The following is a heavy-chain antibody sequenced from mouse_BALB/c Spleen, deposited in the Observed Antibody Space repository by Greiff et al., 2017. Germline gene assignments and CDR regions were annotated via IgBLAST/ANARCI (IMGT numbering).Heavy chain of an antibody. CDR1: GYSITSGYY. CDR2: ISYDGSN. Sequence: DVQLQESGPGLVKPSQSLSLTCSVTGYSITSGYYWNWIRQFPGNKLEWMGYISYDGSNNYNPSLKNRISITRDTSKNQFFLKLNSVTTEDTATYYCARDHDGYSHYFDYWGQGTTLTVSS. D-gene: IGHD2-3*01. CDR3: ARDHDGYSHYFDY. V-gene: IGHV3-6*02. J-gene: IGHJ2*01.